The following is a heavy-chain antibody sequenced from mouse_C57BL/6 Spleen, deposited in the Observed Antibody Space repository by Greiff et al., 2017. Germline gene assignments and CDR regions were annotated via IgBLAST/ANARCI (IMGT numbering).Heavy chain of an antibody. Sequence: VQLQQPGAELVKPGASVKMSCKASGYTFTSYWITWVKQRPGQGLEWIGDIYPGSGSTNYNEKFKSKATLTVDTTSSTAYMQLSSLTSEDSAVYYCARDFGYYGSSYVGYFDVWGTGTTVTVSS. CDR3: ARDFGYYGSSYVGYFDV. V-gene: IGHV1-55*01. J-gene: IGHJ1*03. CDR2: IYPGSGST. D-gene: IGHD1-1*01. CDR1: GYTFTSYW.